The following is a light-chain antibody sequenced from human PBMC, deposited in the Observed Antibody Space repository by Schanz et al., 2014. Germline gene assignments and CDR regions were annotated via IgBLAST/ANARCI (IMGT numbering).Light chain of an antibody. CDR2: DVS. CDR3: SSYTSSSTRVV. J-gene: IGLJ2*01. V-gene: IGLV2-14*01. CDR1: SSDVGGFNY. Sequence: QSALTQPASVSGSPGQSITISCTGTSSDVGGFNYVSWYQMYPGKAPKLMIYDVSNRPSGVSNRFSGSKSGNTASLTISGLQAEDEADYYCSSYTSSSTRVVFGGGTKLTVL.